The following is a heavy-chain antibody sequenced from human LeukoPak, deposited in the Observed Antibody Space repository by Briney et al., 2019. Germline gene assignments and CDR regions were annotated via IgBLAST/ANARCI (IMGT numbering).Heavy chain of an antibody. V-gene: IGHV3-74*01. CDR3: ARARVGDPTDY. CDR2: VHGDGNNI. Sequence: GGSLRLSCAASGFPFSSYAMYWVRQAPRKGLVWVSRVHGDGNNIGYADSVRGRFTISRDNAKNTLYLQMNSLRPEDTAVYYCARARVGDPTDYWGQGTLVTVSS. J-gene: IGHJ4*02. D-gene: IGHD1-26*01. CDR1: GFPFSSYA.